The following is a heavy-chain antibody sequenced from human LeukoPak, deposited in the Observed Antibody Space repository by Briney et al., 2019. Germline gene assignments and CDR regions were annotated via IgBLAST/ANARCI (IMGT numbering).Heavy chain of an antibody. D-gene: IGHD3-22*01. J-gene: IGHJ4*02. CDR1: GGSISSSSYY. Sequence: PSETLSLTCTVSGGSISSSSYYWGWIRQPPGKGLEWIGSIYYSGSTYYNPSLKSRVTISVDTSKNQFSLKLSSVTAADTAVYYCVRRSYYDSSGYYPDWGQGTLVTVSS. V-gene: IGHV4-39*01. CDR2: IYYSGST. CDR3: VRRSYYDSSGYYPD.